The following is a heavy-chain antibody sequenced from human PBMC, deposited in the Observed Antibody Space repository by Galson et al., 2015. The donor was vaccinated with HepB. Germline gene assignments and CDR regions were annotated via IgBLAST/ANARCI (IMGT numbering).Heavy chain of an antibody. Sequence: SLRLSCAASGFTFSDYYMSWIRQAPGKGLEWVSYISSSSSYTNYADSVKGRFTISRDNAKNSLYLQMNSLRAEDTAAYYCARDLRSSSGYYYMYYFDYWGQGTLVTVSS. CDR1: GFTFSDYY. CDR2: ISSSSSYT. J-gene: IGHJ4*02. V-gene: IGHV3-11*06. CDR3: ARDLRSSSGYYYMYYFDY. D-gene: IGHD3-22*01.